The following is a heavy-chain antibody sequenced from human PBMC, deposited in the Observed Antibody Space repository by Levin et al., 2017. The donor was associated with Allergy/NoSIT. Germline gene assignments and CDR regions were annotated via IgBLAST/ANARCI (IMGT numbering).Heavy chain of an antibody. D-gene: IGHD3-22*01. J-gene: IGHJ4*02. CDR3: AKRSYVDSSGYYYVPFPIDY. CDR1: GFTFSSYA. V-gene: IGHV3-23*01. Sequence: GESLKISCAASGFTFSSYAMSWVRQAPGKGLEWVSAISGSGGSTYYADSVKGRFTISRDNSKNTLYLQMNSLRAEDTAVYYCAKRSYVDSSGYYYVPFPIDYWGQGTLVTVSS. CDR2: ISGSGGST.